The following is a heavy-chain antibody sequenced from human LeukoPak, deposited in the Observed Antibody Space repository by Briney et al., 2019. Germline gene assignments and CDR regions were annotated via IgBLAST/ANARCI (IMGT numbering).Heavy chain of an antibody. CDR1: GSTFSSYW. J-gene: IGHJ4*02. Sequence: GGSLRLSCAASGSTFSSYWMSWVRQAPGKGLEWVAVISYDGSNKYYADSVKGRFTISRDNSMNTLYLQMNSLRAEDTAVYYCARDTDCSSTSCLDYWGQGTLVTVSS. CDR2: ISYDGSNK. CDR3: ARDTDCSSTSCLDY. D-gene: IGHD2-2*01. V-gene: IGHV3-30-3*01.